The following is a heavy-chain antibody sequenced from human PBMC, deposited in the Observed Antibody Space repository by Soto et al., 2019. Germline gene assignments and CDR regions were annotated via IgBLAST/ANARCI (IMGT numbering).Heavy chain of an antibody. V-gene: IGHV4-4*02. CDR3: ASLGTTVTAFDY. CDR1: GGSVSSGNW. CDR2: IYHSGST. D-gene: IGHD4-4*01. Sequence: QVQLQESGPRLVSPSGTLSLTCAVSGGSVSSGNWWSWVRQPPGKGLEWIGEIYHSGSTNYNTSLKSRVTISVDKSKNHFSLRLNSVTAADTAVYYCASLGTTVTAFDYWGQGTLVTVSS. J-gene: IGHJ4*02.